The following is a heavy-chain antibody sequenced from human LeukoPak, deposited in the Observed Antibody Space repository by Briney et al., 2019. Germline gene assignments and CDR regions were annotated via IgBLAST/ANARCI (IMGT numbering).Heavy chain of an antibody. Sequence: SETLSLTCAVSGYSISSGYYWGWIRQPPGKGLEWIGSIYHSGSTYYNLSLKSRVTISVDTSKNQFSLKLSSVAAADTAVYYCARRPIGMATPYWYFDLWGRGTLVTVSS. J-gene: IGHJ2*01. CDR3: ARRPIGMATPYWYFDL. CDR1: GYSISSGYY. D-gene: IGHD5-24*01. V-gene: IGHV4-38-2*01. CDR2: IYHSGST.